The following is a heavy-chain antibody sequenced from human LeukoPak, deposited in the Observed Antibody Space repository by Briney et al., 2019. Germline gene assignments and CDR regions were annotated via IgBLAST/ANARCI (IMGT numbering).Heavy chain of an antibody. CDR3: ARGGYCSSTSCYVGTVDY. V-gene: IGHV3-48*03. D-gene: IGHD2-2*01. CDR1: GFTFSSYE. Sequence: GGSLRLSCAASGFTFSSYEMNWVRQDPGKGLEWVSYISSSGSTIYYADSVKGRFTISRDNAKNSLYLQMNSLRAEDTAVYYCARGGYCSSTSCYVGTVDYWGQGTLVTVSS. J-gene: IGHJ4*02. CDR2: ISSSGSTI.